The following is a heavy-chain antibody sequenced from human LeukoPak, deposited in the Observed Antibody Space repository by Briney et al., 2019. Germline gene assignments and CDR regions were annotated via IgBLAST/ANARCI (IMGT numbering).Heavy chain of an antibody. D-gene: IGHD5-18*01. J-gene: IGHJ4*02. CDR3: ARDYSYGLFDY. V-gene: IGHV3-74*01. CDR1: GFTFSSYW. CDR2: INSDGSST. Sequence: PAGSLRLSCAASGFTFSSYWMHWVRQAPGKGLVWVSRINSDGSSTSYADSVKGRFTISRDNAKNTLYLQMNSLRAEDTAVYYCARDYSYGLFDYWGQGTLVTVSS.